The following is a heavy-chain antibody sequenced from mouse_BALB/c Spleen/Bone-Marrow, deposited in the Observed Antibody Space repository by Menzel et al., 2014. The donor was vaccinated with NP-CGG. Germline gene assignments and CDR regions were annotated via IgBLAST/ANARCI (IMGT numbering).Heavy chain of an antibody. J-gene: IGHJ4*01. Sequence: VQLQQSGADLVKPGASVKLSCTASGFSIKDTYMHWVKQRPEQGLEWIGRIDPATGNTKYDPKFQGKATITADTSSNTACLQLSSLTSEDTAVYYCSRYGNNVNYAMDYWGQGTSVAVSS. D-gene: IGHD2-1*01. CDR2: IDPATGNT. CDR3: SRYGNNVNYAMDY. CDR1: GFSIKDTY. V-gene: IGHV14-3*02.